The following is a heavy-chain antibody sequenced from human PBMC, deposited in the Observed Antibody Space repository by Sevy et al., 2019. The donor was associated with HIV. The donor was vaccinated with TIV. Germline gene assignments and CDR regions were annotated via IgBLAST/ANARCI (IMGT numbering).Heavy chain of an antibody. D-gene: IGHD3-3*01. CDR2: INSDGSST. V-gene: IGHV3-74*01. Sequence: RGSLRLSCAASGFTFSSYWMHWVRQAPGKGLVWVSRINSDGSSTSYADSVKGRFTISRDNAKNTLYLQMNSLRAEDTAVYYCASLFWSGSNWFDPWGQGTLVTVSS. CDR1: GFTFSSYW. J-gene: IGHJ5*02. CDR3: ASLFWSGSNWFDP.